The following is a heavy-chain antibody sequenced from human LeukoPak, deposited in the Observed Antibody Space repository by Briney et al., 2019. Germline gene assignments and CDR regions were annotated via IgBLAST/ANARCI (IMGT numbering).Heavy chain of an antibody. V-gene: IGHV3-30*09. CDR1: GFTFSSYA. CDR3: ARVAYSAYDYPTLLPPFDY. D-gene: IGHD5-12*01. J-gene: IGHJ4*02. Sequence: GRSLRLSCAASGFTFSSYAMHWVRQAPGKGLEWVAFMQNDGNTKNYADSVKGRFAISRDNAKNSLYLQMSSLRAEDTALYSCARVAYSAYDYPTLLPPFDYWGQGTLVTVSS. CDR2: MQNDGNTK.